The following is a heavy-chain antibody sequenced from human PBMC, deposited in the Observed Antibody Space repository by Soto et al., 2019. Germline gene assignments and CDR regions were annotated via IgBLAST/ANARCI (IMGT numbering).Heavy chain of an antibody. CDR1: GYTFTGYY. Sequence: ASVKVSCKASGYTFTGYYMHWVRQAPGQGLEWMGWINPNSGGTNYAQKFQGRVTMTRDTPISTAYMELSRLRSDDTAVYYCARPSAVAGPLDYWGQGTLVTVSS. D-gene: IGHD6-19*01. CDR3: ARPSAVAGPLDY. J-gene: IGHJ4*02. V-gene: IGHV1-2*02. CDR2: INPNSGGT.